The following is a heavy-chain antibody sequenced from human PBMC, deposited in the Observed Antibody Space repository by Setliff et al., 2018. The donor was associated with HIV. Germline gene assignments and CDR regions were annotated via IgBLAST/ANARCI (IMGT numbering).Heavy chain of an antibody. Sequence: GGSLRLSCAASGFTFSGYSMHWVRQAPGKGLEWVSCISSSSSYIYYADSVKGRFTISRDNAKNSLYLQMNSLRAEDTAVYYCARARGSPTSYFDYWGQGTLVTSPQ. CDR3: ARARGSPTSYFDY. CDR1: GFTFSGYS. V-gene: IGHV3-21*01. J-gene: IGHJ4*02. D-gene: IGHD1-26*01. CDR2: ISSSSSYI.